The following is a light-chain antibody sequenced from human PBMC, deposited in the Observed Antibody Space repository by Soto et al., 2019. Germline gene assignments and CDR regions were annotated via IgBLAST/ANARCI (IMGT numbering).Light chain of an antibody. CDR1: QDITGY. CDR3: QQYNSLPFT. J-gene: IGKJ3*01. Sequence: DIQMTQSPSSLSASIGDRVTITCRASQDITGYLNWYHHKPGAAPKLLIYDATQLEAGVPSRFSGSGSATYFSFTIASLQPEDIGTYYCQQYNSLPFTFGPGTKVDI. CDR2: DAT. V-gene: IGKV1-33*01.